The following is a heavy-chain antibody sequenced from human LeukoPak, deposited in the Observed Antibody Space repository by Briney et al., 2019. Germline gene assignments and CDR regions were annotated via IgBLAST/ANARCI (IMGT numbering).Heavy chain of an antibody. J-gene: IGHJ6*03. CDR2: IYTSGST. Sequence: SETLSLTCTVSGGSISSYYWSWIRQPPGKGLEWIGYIYTSGSTNYNPSLKSRVTISVDTSKNPFSLKLSSVTAPDTALYYCAGWHPEYSSYDTYDYYYYLDVWGKGTTVTVSS. V-gene: IGHV4-4*09. CDR3: AGWHPEYSSYDTYDYYYYLDV. CDR1: GGSISSYY. D-gene: IGHD5-12*01.